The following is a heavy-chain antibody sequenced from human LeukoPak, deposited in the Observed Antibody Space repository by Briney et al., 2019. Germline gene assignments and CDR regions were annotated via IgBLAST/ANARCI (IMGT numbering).Heavy chain of an antibody. Sequence: SETLSLTCAVYGGSFSGYYWSWIRQPPEKGLEWIGEINHSGSTNYNPSLKSRVTISVDTSKNQFSLKLSSVTAADTAVYYCARGASSGYVGYFDYWGQGTLVTVSS. J-gene: IGHJ4*02. CDR3: ARGASSGYVGYFDY. CDR2: INHSGST. D-gene: IGHD5-12*01. V-gene: IGHV4-34*01. CDR1: GGSFSGYY.